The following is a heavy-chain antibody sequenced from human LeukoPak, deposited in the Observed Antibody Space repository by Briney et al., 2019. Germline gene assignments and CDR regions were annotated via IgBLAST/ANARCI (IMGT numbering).Heavy chain of an antibody. CDR1: GGSISPYY. Sequence: SETLSLTGTESGGSISPYYWSWIRQPPGQGLEWIGYVHYSGSTSYKPSLRSRVTISVDTSKNHFTLKLSSVTAADTAVYYCARGGYSSSWYFDYWGQGTLATVSS. CDR2: VHYSGST. CDR3: ARGGYSSSWYFDY. J-gene: IGHJ4*02. V-gene: IGHV4-59*01. D-gene: IGHD6-13*01.